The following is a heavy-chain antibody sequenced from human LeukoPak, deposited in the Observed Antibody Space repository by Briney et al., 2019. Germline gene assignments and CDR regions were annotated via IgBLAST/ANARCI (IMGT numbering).Heavy chain of an antibody. J-gene: IGHJ4*02. CDR3: ARDPSRGFGEGGFDY. CDR1: GGSISSYY. CDR2: IYYSGST. V-gene: IGHV4-59*01. D-gene: IGHD3-10*01. Sequence: TXTVSGGSISSYYWSWIRQPPGKGLEWIGHIYYSGSTNYNPSLKSRVTISVDTSKNQFSLKLSSVTAADPAVYYCARDPSRGFGEGGFDYWGQGTLVTVXS.